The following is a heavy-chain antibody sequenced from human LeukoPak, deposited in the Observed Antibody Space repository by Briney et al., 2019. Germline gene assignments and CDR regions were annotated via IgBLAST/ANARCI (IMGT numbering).Heavy chain of an antibody. CDR3: ARGSFWSHAFDI. CDR1: GGSFSGYY. V-gene: IGHV4-34*01. J-gene: IGHJ3*02. CDR2: INHSGST. D-gene: IGHD3-3*01. Sequence: SETLSLTCAVYGGSFSGYYWSWFPHPPGKGLEWIGEINHSGSTNYNPSLKSRVTISVDTSKNQFSLKLSSVTAADSAVYYCARGSFWSHAFDIWGQGTMVTVSS.